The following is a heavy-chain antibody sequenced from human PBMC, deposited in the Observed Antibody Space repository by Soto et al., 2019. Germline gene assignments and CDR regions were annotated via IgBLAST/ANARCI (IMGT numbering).Heavy chain of an antibody. J-gene: IGHJ4*02. Sequence: QVQLVKSGGGVVQPGRSLRLSCAASGFTFSSYGMHWVRQAPGKGLEWGAVISYDGSNKNYADSVKGRFTISRDNSKNTLYLQMNSLRAEDTAVYYCAKASYSTIAVAGTRLDYWGQGTLVTVSS. CDR3: AKASYSTIAVAGTRLDY. CDR2: ISYDGSNK. D-gene: IGHD6-19*01. V-gene: IGHV3-30*18. CDR1: GFTFSSYG.